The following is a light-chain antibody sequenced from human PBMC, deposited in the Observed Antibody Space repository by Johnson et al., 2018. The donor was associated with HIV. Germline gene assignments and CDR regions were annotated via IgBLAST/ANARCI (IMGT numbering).Light chain of an antibody. CDR2: ENN. CDR1: NSNIGNNF. Sequence: QSVLTQPPSVSAAPGQKVTISCSGTNSNIGNNFVSWYQQFPGTAPRLLIYENNKRPSGITDRFSGSKSGTSATLGITGLQPGDEADYYCGTWDSSLRAGFFGTGTKVTVL. CDR3: GTWDSSLRAGF. J-gene: IGLJ1*01. V-gene: IGLV1-51*02.